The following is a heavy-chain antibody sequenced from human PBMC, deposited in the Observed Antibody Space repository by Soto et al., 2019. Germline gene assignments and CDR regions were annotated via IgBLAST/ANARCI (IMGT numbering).Heavy chain of an antibody. J-gene: IGHJ4*02. D-gene: IGHD3-10*01. CDR3: ARDDYYGPTSY. CDR2: IYSAGNT. Sequence: EVQLVESGGGLVQPGGSLRLSCAASGFTVSSNYMSWVRQAPGKGLEWVSLIYSAGNTYYADSVKGRFTISRDNSKNTVYLQMNSLRAEDTAVYYCARDDYYGPTSYWGQGTLVTVSS. CDR1: GFTVSSNY. V-gene: IGHV3-66*01.